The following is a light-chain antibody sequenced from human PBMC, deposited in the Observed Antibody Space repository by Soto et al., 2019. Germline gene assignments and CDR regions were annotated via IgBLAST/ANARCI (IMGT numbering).Light chain of an antibody. CDR1: NSNIGSNI. Sequence: QSVLTQPPSASGTPGQRVTISCSGSNSNIGSNIVHWYHQLPGTAPKLLLYNNNQRPSGVPDRFSGSKSGTSASLAISGLQSEDEADYYCSSWDDSLNAWVFGGGTQLTVL. J-gene: IGLJ3*02. V-gene: IGLV1-44*01. CDR3: SSWDDSLNAWV. CDR2: NNN.